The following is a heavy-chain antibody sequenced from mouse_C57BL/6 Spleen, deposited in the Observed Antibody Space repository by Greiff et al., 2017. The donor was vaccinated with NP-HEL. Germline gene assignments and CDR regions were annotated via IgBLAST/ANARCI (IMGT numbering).Heavy chain of an antibody. Sequence: VQLQQSGPELVKPGASVKISCKASGYAFSSSWMNWVKQRPGKGLEWIGRIYPGDGDTNYNGKFKGKATLTADKSSSTAYMQLSSLTSEDSAVYFCSRGRLTQWDAMDYWGQGTSVTVSS. D-gene: IGHD1-1*01. CDR2: IYPGDGDT. V-gene: IGHV1-82*01. CDR1: GYAFSSSW. CDR3: SRGRLTQWDAMDY. J-gene: IGHJ4*01.